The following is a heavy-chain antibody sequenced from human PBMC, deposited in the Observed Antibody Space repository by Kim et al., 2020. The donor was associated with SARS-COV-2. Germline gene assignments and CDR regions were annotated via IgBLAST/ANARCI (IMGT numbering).Heavy chain of an antibody. CDR1: GFTFGDYA. Sequence: GGSLRLSCAASGFTFGDYAMHWVRQAPGKGLEWVSGISWNSGSIGYADSVKGRFTISRDNAKNSLYLQMNSLRAEDTALYYCAKSPADGYNFGDYFDYWGQGTLVTVSS. J-gene: IGHJ4*02. CDR3: AKSPADGYNFGDYFDY. D-gene: IGHD5-12*01. CDR2: ISWNSGSI. V-gene: IGHV3-9*01.